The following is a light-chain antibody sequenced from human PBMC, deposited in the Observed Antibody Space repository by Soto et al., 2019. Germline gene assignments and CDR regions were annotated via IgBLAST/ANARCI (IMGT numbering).Light chain of an antibody. Sequence: EIVLTQSPGTLSLSPGEKATHSCRASQSVSSTYLAWYQQKPGQAPRLLIYGSSSRATGIPDRFSGSGSGTDFTLTISRLEPEDFAVYYCQQCGSSPRTFGQGTKVDIK. CDR1: QSVSSTY. J-gene: IGKJ1*01. CDR2: GSS. V-gene: IGKV3-20*01. CDR3: QQCGSSPRT.